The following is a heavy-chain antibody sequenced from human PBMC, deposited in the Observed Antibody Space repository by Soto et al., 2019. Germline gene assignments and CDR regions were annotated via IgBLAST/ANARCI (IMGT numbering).Heavy chain of an antibody. CDR3: ARDGGYYDYGVFDYYGMDV. D-gene: IGHD4-17*01. J-gene: IGHJ6*02. CDR1: GFTFSSYA. CDR2: ISYDGSNK. V-gene: IGHV3-30-3*01. Sequence: GESLKISCAASGFTFSSYAMHWVRQAPGKGLEWVAVISYDGSNKYYADSVKGRFTISRDNSKNTLYLQMNSLRAEDTAVYYCARDGGYYDYGVFDYYGMDVWGQGTTVTVSS.